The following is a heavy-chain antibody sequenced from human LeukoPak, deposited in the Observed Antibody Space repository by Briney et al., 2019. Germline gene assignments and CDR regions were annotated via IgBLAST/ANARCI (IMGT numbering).Heavy chain of an antibody. CDR1: GFTFSSYW. D-gene: IGHD3-22*01. V-gene: IGHV3-7*01. Sequence: GGSLRLPCAASGFTFSSYWMSWVRQAPGKGLEWVANIKQDGSEKYYVDSVKGRFTICRDNAKNSLYLQMNSLRAEDTAVYYCASDEYHYDSSGYYHYSDAFDIWGQGTMVTVSS. CDR2: IKQDGSEK. CDR3: ASDEYHYDSSGYYHYSDAFDI. J-gene: IGHJ3*02.